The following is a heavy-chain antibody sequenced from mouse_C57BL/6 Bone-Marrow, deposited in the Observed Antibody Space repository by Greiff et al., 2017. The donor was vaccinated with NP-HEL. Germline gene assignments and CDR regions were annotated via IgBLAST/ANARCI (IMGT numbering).Heavy chain of an antibody. CDR1: GFTFSSYA. Sequence: EVHLVESGGGLVKPGGSLKLSCAASGFTFSSYAMSWVRQTPEKRLEWVATISDGGSYTYYPDNVKGRFTISRDKAKNTLYLQMSNLKSEDTAMYYCARITTGTSFDYWGQGTTLTVSS. J-gene: IGHJ2*01. CDR3: ARITTGTSFDY. CDR2: ISDGGSYT. D-gene: IGHD1-2*01. V-gene: IGHV5-4*01.